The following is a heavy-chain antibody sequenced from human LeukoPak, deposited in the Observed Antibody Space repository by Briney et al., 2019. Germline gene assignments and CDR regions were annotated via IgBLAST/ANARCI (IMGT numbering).Heavy chain of an antibody. D-gene: IGHD3-10*01. CDR3: AREGTFLDAFDV. V-gene: IGHV3-7*01. CDR2: LIQDGSDT. J-gene: IGHJ3*01. Sequence: PGGSLRLSCTASGFNFNNHWMNWVRQAPGKGLEWVACLIQDGSDTYYSDSVKGRFTISRDNAKQSLYLHMNALRAEDTAVYYCAREGTFLDAFDVWGPGTMVTVSS. CDR1: GFNFNNHW.